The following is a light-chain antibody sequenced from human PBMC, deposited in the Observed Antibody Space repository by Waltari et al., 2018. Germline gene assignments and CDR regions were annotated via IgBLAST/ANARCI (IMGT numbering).Light chain of an antibody. CDR1: ISAVGFYNS. Sequence: QSALTQPASVSGSPGPSITIPCPGTISAVGFYNSVPCYQQHPGKAPTLMLYDVSERPSGVSNRFSGSKSGNTASLTISGLQAEDEADYYCNSYAGSSSWVFGGGTKLTVL. CDR2: DVS. CDR3: NSYAGSSSWV. J-gene: IGLJ3*02. V-gene: IGLV2-14*01.